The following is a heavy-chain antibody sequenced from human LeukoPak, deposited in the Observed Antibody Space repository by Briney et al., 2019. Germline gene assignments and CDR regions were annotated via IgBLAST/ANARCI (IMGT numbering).Heavy chain of an antibody. Sequence: GGSLRLSCAASGFTFSSYAMSWVRQAPGKGLEWVSAISGSGGSTYYADSVKGRFTISRDNSKNTLYLQMDSLRAEDTAVYYCAKDGLITMVRGVINYYYGMDVWGQGTTVTVSS. D-gene: IGHD3-10*01. CDR3: AKDGLITMVRGVINYYYGMDV. V-gene: IGHV3-23*01. J-gene: IGHJ6*02. CDR2: ISGSGGST. CDR1: GFTFSSYA.